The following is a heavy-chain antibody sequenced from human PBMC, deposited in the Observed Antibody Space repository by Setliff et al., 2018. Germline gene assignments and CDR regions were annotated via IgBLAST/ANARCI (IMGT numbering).Heavy chain of an antibody. CDR2: IVLDTGNT. J-gene: IGHJ6*02. V-gene: IGHV1-58*01. D-gene: IGHD2-2*01. CDR1: GFTFSNSA. CDR3: ATEGRVGVPAANYYYYYGMDV. Sequence: GASVKVSCKASGFTFSNSAVQWARQARGQPLEWIGWIVLDTGNTKYAQKFQERVTITRDMSTSTAYMELRSLTSEDTAEYFCATEGRVGVPAANYYYYYGMDVWGQGTTVTVSS.